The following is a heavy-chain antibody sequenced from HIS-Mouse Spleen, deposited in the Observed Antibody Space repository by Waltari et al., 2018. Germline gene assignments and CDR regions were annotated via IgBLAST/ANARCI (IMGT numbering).Heavy chain of an antibody. CDR3: AREIPYSSSWYDWYFDL. J-gene: IGHJ2*01. V-gene: IGHV4-39*07. Sequence: QLQLQESGPGLVKPSETLSLTCTVPGCSISSSSYYWGGIRQPPGKGLEWFGRIYYSGSTYYNPSLKSRVTISVDTSKNQFSLKLSSVTAADTAVYYCAREIPYSSSWYDWYFDLWGRGTLVTVSS. D-gene: IGHD6-13*01. CDR1: GCSISSSSYY. CDR2: IYYSGST.